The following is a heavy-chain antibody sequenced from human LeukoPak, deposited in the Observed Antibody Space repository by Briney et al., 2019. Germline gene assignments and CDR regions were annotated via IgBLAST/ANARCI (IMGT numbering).Heavy chain of an antibody. CDR3: ARDRYCSSTSCYIPYYYGMDV. D-gene: IGHD2-2*02. CDR2: INHSGST. V-gene: IGHV4-34*01. CDR1: GGSFSGYY. Sequence: SETLSLTCAVYGGSFSGYYWSWIRQPPGKGLEWIGEINHSGSTNYNPSLMSRVTISVDTSKNQFSLKLSSVTAADTAAYYCARDRYCSSTSCYIPYYYGMDVWGQGTTVTVSS. J-gene: IGHJ6*02.